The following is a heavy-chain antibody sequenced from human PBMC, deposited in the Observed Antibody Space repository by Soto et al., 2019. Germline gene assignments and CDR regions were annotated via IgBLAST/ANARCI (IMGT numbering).Heavy chain of an antibody. J-gene: IGHJ4*02. V-gene: IGHV3-53*01. Sequence: EVQLVESGGGLIQPGGSLRLSCAASGFTVSGKYMTWVRQAPGKGLEWVSVIYGGGTTYYADSVKGRFTISRDNSKNTLYLQVNSLRAEDTAVYYCVQTTGWPGFDFWGQGTLVTVSS. D-gene: IGHD6-19*01. CDR1: GFTVSGKY. CDR2: IYGGGTT. CDR3: VQTTGWPGFDF.